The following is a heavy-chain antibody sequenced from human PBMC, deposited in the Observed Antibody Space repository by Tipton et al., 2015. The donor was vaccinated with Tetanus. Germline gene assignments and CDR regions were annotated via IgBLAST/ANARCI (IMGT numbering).Heavy chain of an antibody. V-gene: IGHV3-23*01. J-gene: IGHJ4*02. D-gene: IGHD2-15*01. CDR3: ASSQVLHYFDC. CDR2: ISGDGGGR. CDR1: GYTFKNFA. Sequence: SLRLSCVGSGYTFKNFAMSWVRQAPGKGLEWVAGISGDGGGRFYADSVKGRFTISRNNSKNTLYLQMNTLRAEDTAVYYCASSQVLHYFDCWGQGTLVTVSS.